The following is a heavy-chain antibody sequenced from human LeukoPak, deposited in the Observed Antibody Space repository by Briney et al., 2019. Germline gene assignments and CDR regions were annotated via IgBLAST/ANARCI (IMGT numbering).Heavy chain of an antibody. CDR1: GGSVSSGSYY. D-gene: IGHD3-10*01. Sequence: PSETLSLTCTVSGGSVSSGSYYWSWIRQPPGKGLERIGYIYYSGSAKYNPSLKSRVTISVDTSKNQFSLKLTSVTAADTAVYYCARGFGDWCLSWFDPWGQGTLVTVSS. CDR3: ARGFGDWCLSWFDP. J-gene: IGHJ5*02. V-gene: IGHV4-61*01. CDR2: IYYSGSA.